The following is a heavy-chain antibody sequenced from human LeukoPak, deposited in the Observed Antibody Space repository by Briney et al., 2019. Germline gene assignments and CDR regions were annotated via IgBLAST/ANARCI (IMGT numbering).Heavy chain of an antibody. CDR1: GFTFSSNW. V-gene: IGHV3-7*03. J-gene: IGHJ6*02. CDR2: IKPDGSAE. CDR3: AKSGSSGWYVDYYGMDV. Sequence: GGSLRLSRATSGFTFSSNWMSWVRRAPGRGLDWVANIKPDGSAEYYAASVKGRFTVSRDNAKNSLYLQMNSLRVEDTAVYYCAKSGSSGWYVDYYGMDVWGQGTTVTVSS. D-gene: IGHD6-19*01.